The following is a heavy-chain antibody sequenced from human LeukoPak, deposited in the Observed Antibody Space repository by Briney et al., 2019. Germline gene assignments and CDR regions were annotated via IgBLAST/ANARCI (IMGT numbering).Heavy chain of an antibody. Sequence: SETLSLTCTVSGGSISSYYWSWIRQPPGKGLEWIGYIYYSGSTNYNPSLKSRVNISVDTSKNQFSLNLRSVTAADTAVYYCARGVYIAAAQYGYWGQGTLVTVSS. J-gene: IGHJ4*02. CDR3: ARGVYIAAAQYGY. V-gene: IGHV4-59*01. CDR1: GGSISSYY. D-gene: IGHD6-13*01. CDR2: IYYSGST.